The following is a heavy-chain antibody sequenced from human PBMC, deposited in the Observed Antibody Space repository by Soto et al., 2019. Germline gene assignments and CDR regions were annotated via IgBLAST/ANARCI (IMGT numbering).Heavy chain of an antibody. Sequence: QITLKESGPTLVKPTQTLTLTCTFSGFSLSTSGVGVGWIRQPPGKALEWLALIYWDDDKRYSPSLKSRLTTPKDTSKNQVVLTMTNMDPMDTATYSCAHRHILYILATQRGYGMDVWGQGTTVTVSS. CDR3: AHRHILYILATQRGYGMDV. V-gene: IGHV2-5*02. CDR1: GFSLSTSGVG. J-gene: IGHJ6*02. D-gene: IGHD5-12*01. CDR2: IYWDDDK.